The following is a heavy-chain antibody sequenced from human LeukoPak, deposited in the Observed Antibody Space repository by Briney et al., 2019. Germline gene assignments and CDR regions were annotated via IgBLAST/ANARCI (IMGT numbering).Heavy chain of an antibody. V-gene: IGHV3-23*01. D-gene: IGHD4-17*01. Sequence: PGGSLRLSCAASGFTFSSYAMSWVRQAPGKRLEGLEWVSGISSSGSSIDYADSVKGRFTISRDNSKNTLDLQMNSLRAEDTAVYYCAKVYGDYSDGMDVWGQGTTVTVSS. J-gene: IGHJ6*02. CDR2: ISSSGSSI. CDR3: AKVYGDYSDGMDV. CDR1: GFTFSSYA.